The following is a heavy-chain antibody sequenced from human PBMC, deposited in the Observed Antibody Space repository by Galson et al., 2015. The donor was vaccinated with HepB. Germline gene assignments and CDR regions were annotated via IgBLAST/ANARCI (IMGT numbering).Heavy chain of an antibody. CDR1: GYPFTIYG. J-gene: IGHJ3*02. V-gene: IGHV1-18*01. CDR3: VRDYITMTVVVIGNSFDI. CDR2: ISTYKGNT. Sequence: SVKVSCKDSGYPFTIYGISWVRQAPGQGLEWMGWISTYKGNTNYAQNVQDRLTMTTDTSTETAYMELRSLRSDDTAMYYCVRDYITMTVVVIGNSFDIWGQRTMVTVSS. D-gene: IGHD3-22*01.